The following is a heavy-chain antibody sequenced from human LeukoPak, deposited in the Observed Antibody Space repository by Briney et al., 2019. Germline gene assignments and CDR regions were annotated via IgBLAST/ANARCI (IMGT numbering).Heavy chain of an antibody. CDR2: MNPNSGNT. CDR1: GYTFTSYD. Sequence: ASVKVSCKASGYTFTSYDINWVRQATGQGLEWMGWMNPNSGNTGYAQKFQGRVTMTRNTSISTAYMELSSLRSEDTAVYYCARARTAMVYFDYWGQGTLVTVSS. V-gene: IGHV1-8*01. CDR3: ARARTAMVYFDY. J-gene: IGHJ4*02. D-gene: IGHD5-18*01.